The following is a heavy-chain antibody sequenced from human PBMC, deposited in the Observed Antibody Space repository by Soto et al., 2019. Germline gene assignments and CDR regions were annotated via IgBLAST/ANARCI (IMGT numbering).Heavy chain of an antibody. CDR3: TIVRVADSALDH. Sequence: GGSLRLSCVGSGFIFSNNGMHWVRQTPGKGLEWVAFMSYDVSDTFYADSVEGRFTISRDNSKNTLFLHMSNLRAEDTAMYYCTIVRVADSALDHWGQGTLVTVSS. CDR2: MSYDVSDT. J-gene: IGHJ4*02. CDR1: GFIFSNNG. V-gene: IGHV3-30*02. D-gene: IGHD6-6*01.